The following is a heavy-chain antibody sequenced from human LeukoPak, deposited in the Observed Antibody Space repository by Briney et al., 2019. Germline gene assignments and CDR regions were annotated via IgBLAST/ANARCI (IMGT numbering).Heavy chain of an antibody. CDR3: ASLVPDCGGDCYDYYYYYYMDV. J-gene: IGHJ6*03. Sequence: PSETQSLTCAVYGGSFSGYYWSWIRQPPGKGLEWIGEINHSGSTNYNPSLKSRVTISVDTSKNQFSLKLSSVTAADTAVYYCASLVPDCGGDCYDYYYYYYMDVWGKGTTVTVSS. V-gene: IGHV4-34*01. D-gene: IGHD2-21*01. CDR2: INHSGST. CDR1: GGSFSGYY.